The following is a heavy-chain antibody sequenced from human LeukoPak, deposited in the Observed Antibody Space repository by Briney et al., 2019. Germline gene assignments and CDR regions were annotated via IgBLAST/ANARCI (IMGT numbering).Heavy chain of an antibody. V-gene: IGHV3-9*03. CDR2: ISWNSGSI. CDR1: GFTFDDYA. Sequence: PGGSLRLSCAASGFTFDDYAMHWVRQAPGKGLEWVSGISWNSGSIGYADSVKGRFTISRDNAKNSLCLQMNSLRAEDMALYYCAKVYCSGGSCYFDYWGQGTLVTVSS. J-gene: IGHJ4*02. CDR3: AKVYCSGGSCYFDY. D-gene: IGHD2-15*01.